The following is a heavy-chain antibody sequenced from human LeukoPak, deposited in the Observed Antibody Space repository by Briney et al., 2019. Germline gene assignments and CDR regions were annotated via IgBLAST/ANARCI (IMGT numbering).Heavy chain of an antibody. CDR2: IYYSGST. Sequence: SETLSLTCIVSGGSISSYYWSWIRQPPGKGLEWIGYIYYSGSTNYNPSLKSRVTISVDTSKNQFSLKLSSVTAADTAVYYCARQADSSASGYYYYYGMDVWGQGTTVTVSS. V-gene: IGHV4-59*08. CDR1: GGSISSYY. D-gene: IGHD3-22*01. J-gene: IGHJ6*02. CDR3: ARQADSSASGYYYYYGMDV.